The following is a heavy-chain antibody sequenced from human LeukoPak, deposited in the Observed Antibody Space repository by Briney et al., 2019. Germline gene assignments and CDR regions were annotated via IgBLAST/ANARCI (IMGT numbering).Heavy chain of an antibody. D-gene: IGHD2-2*01. CDR1: GDSISSSSYY. Sequence: PSETLSLTCTVSGDSISSSSYYWGWIRQPPGKGLEWIGSIYYSGSTYYNPSLKSRVTISVDTSKNQFSLKLSSVTAADTAVYYCARQNIYCSRTSCYEVDWFDPWGQGTLVTVSS. CDR3: ARQNIYCSRTSCYEVDWFDP. J-gene: IGHJ5*02. CDR2: IYYSGST. V-gene: IGHV4-39*01.